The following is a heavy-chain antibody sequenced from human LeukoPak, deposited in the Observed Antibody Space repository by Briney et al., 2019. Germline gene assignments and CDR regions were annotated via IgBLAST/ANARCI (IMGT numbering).Heavy chain of an antibody. D-gene: IGHD5/OR15-5a*01. CDR1: GFTFSSYA. V-gene: IGHV3-23*01. CDR3: AREENGGVYDDGFDI. CDR2: VSSNGAKT. Sequence: PGGSLRLSCAASGFTFSSYAITWVRQAPGKGLEWVSAVSSNGAKTYYADSVKGRFTISRDNYKNMVFLQMNSLRAEDTAVYYCAREENGGVYDDGFDIWGQGTMVTVSS. J-gene: IGHJ3*02.